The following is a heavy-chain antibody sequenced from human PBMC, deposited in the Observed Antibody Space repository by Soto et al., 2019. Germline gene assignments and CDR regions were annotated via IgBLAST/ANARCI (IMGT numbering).Heavy chain of an antibody. Sequence: PSETLSITCTVSGGSISTYYWSWIRPTPGKGLEWIGYVYNSGSTKYNPSLKSRVTIWEDTSKNQVSLRLSSVTAADTAVYYCARDRQHTYGNCFDPWGQGTLVTVSS. CDR1: GGSISTYY. V-gene: IGHV4-59*01. D-gene: IGHD4-17*01. CDR2: VYNSGST. J-gene: IGHJ5*02. CDR3: ARDRQHTYGNCFDP.